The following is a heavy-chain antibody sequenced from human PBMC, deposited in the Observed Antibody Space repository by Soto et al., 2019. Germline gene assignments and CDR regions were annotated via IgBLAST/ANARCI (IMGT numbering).Heavy chain of an antibody. V-gene: IGHV1-18*01. D-gene: IGHD3-22*01. CDR1: GYTFTSYG. CDR3: ARTTYYYDSSGYYYRWYFDL. Sequence: ASVKVSCKASGYTFTSYGISWVRQAPGQGLEWMGWISAYNGNTNYAQKLQGRVTMTTDTSTSTAYMELRSLRFDDTAVYYCARTTYYYDSSGYYYRWYFDLWGRGTLVTVSS. J-gene: IGHJ2*01. CDR2: ISAYNGNT.